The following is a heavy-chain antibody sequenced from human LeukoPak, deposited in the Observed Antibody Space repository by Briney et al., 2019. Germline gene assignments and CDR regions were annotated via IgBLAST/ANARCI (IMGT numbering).Heavy chain of an antibody. CDR2: IYYSGTT. CDR1: GGSINSGDYY. CDR3: ARDRPTYYDFWSGYS. D-gene: IGHD3-3*01. V-gene: IGHV4-30-4*01. Sequence: SQTLSLTCTVSGGSINSGDYYWSWIRQPPGKGLEWIGYIYYSGTTYYNPSLKSRVTISVDRSKNQFSLKLSSVTAADTAVYYCARDRPTYYDFWSGYSWGQGTLVTVSS. J-gene: IGHJ5*02.